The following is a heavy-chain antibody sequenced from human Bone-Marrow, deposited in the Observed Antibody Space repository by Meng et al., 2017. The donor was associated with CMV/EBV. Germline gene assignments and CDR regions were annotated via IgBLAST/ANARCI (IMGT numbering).Heavy chain of an antibody. D-gene: IGHD6-13*01. CDR2: ISSSSSYI. V-gene: IGHV3-21*01. J-gene: IGHJ4*02. CDR3: ARGVYQAAAGSSGFDY. Sequence: GESLKISCAASGFTFSSYSMNWVRQAPGKGLEWVSSISSSSSYIYYADSVKGRSTISRDNAKNSLYLQMNSLRAEDTAVYYCARGVYQAAAGSSGFDYWGQGTLVTVSS. CDR1: GFTFSSYS.